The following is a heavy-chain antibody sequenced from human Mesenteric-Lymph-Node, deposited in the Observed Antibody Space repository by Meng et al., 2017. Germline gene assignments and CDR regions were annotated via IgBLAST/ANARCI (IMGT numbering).Heavy chain of an antibody. CDR1: GGSVSSGDYF. D-gene: IGHD6-13*01. Sequence: QVQLQESGPGPVRPSETLSLTCSVSGGSVSSGDYFWSWIRQPPGKGLEWIGYMLYNGISDHNPSLKSRVTISVDTSKNQFSLKLTSVTAADTAVYYCARRGSWYAYFDDWGQGALVTVSS. J-gene: IGHJ4*02. CDR2: MLYNGIS. CDR3: ARRGSWYAYFDD. V-gene: IGHV4-61*08.